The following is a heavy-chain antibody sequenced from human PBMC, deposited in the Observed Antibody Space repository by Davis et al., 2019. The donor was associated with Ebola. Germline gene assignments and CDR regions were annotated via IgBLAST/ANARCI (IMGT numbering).Heavy chain of an antibody. Sequence: MPGGSLRLSCAVYGGSFSGYYWSWIRQPPGKGLEWIGEINHSGSTNYNPSLKSRVTISIDTSKNQVSLKLNSVTAADTAVYYCARSLYSSGLPSLGYWGQGTLVTVSS. CDR3: ARSLYSSGLPSLGY. CDR2: INHSGST. J-gene: IGHJ4*02. D-gene: IGHD6-19*01. V-gene: IGHV4-34*01. CDR1: GGSFSGYY.